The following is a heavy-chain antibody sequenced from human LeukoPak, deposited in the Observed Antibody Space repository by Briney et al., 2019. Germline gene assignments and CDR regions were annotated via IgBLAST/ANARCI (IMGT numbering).Heavy chain of an antibody. Sequence: GESLKISCKGSGYSFTSYWIGWVRQMPGKGLEWMGIIYPGDSDTRYRPSFQGQVTISADKSISTAYLQWSSLKASDTAMYYCARRRIAVAGSVVYYFDYWGQGTLVTVSS. J-gene: IGHJ4*02. CDR1: GYSFTSYW. CDR3: ARRRIAVAGSVVYYFDY. D-gene: IGHD6-19*01. V-gene: IGHV5-51*01. CDR2: IYPGDSDT.